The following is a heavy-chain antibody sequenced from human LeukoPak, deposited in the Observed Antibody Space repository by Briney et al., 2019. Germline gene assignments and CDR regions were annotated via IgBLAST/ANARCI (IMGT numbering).Heavy chain of an antibody. Sequence: GGSLRLSCAASGFTFSSYWVSWVRQAPGKGLEWVANIKQDGSEKYYVDSVKGRFTIARDNAKNSLFLQMNSLRAEDTAVYYCARDQYGDYGVFDYWGQGTLVAVSS. V-gene: IGHV3-7*01. CDR1: GFTFSSYW. J-gene: IGHJ4*02. CDR3: ARDQYGDYGVFDY. CDR2: IKQDGSEK. D-gene: IGHD4-17*01.